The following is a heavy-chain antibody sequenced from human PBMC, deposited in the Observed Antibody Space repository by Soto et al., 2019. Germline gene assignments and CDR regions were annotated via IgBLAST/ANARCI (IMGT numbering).Heavy chain of an antibody. J-gene: IGHJ5*02. CDR2: IYYTGTT. CDR3: AKNETTRPWFDP. V-gene: IGHV4-31*03. CDR1: GGSIRNGNYY. Sequence: QVQLQESGPGLVKASQTLSLTCTVSGGSIRNGNYYWSWIRQLPGKGLEWIGNIYYTGTTSYNPSLKRRGIISIDTSKNQFSLELTSVLAADTAVYYCAKNETTRPWFDPWGQGTLVTVSS. D-gene: IGHD1-1*01.